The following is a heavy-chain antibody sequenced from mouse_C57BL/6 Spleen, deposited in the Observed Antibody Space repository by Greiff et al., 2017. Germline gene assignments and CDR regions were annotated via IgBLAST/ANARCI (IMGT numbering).Heavy chain of an antibody. CDR3: AREGNYYGSSLYWYFDV. J-gene: IGHJ1*03. Sequence: EVKLMESGPGLVKPSQSLSLTCSVTGYSITSGYYWNWIRQFPGNKLEWMGYISYDGSNNYNPSLKNRNSITRDTSKNQFFLKLNSVTTEDTATYYCAREGNYYGSSLYWYFDVWGTGTTVTVSS. CDR2: ISYDGSN. D-gene: IGHD1-1*01. V-gene: IGHV3-6*01. CDR1: GYSITSGYY.